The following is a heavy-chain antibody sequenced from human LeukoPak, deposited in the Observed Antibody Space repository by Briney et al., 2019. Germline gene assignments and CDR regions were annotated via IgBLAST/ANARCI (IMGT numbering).Heavy chain of an antibody. CDR3: ARDGSSGYYFRAEYFQH. CDR2: ISSSGSTI. Sequence: GGSLRLSCAASGFTFSSYNMSWVRQAPGKGLEWVSYISSSGSTIYYADSVKGRFTISRDNAKNSLYLQMNSLRAEDTAVYYCARDGSSGYYFRAEYFQHWGQGTLVTVSS. CDR1: GFTFSSYN. V-gene: IGHV3-48*03. J-gene: IGHJ1*01. D-gene: IGHD3-22*01.